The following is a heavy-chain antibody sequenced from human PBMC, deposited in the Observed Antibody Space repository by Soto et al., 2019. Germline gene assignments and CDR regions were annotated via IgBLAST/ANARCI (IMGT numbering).Heavy chain of an antibody. Sequence: GGSLRLSCAASGFTFSSYWMSWVRQAPGKGLEWVANIKQDGSEKYYVDSVKGRFTISRDNAKNSLYLQMNSLRAEDTAVYYCARAPKDKKGREVADYWGQGTLVTVSS. V-gene: IGHV3-7*01. D-gene: IGHD5-12*01. CDR3: ARAPKDKKGREVADY. J-gene: IGHJ4*02. CDR1: GFTFSSYW. CDR2: IKQDGSEK.